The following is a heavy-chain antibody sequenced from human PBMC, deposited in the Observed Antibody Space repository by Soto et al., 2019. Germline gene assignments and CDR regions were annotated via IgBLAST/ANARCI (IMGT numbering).Heavy chain of an antibody. D-gene: IGHD3-22*01. J-gene: IGHJ5*02. CDR1: GCSIISGGYY. CDR2: IYYSGST. Sequence: TLSLTCSVSGCSIISGGYYWILIRQHPGKGLEWVGYIYYSGSTYYNPSLKSRVIITVDTSQNQFSLKLSSGTAADTAVYYCAGVESKGYSRFALWGQGTLVTVSS. CDR3: AGVESKGYSRFAL. V-gene: IGHV4-31*03.